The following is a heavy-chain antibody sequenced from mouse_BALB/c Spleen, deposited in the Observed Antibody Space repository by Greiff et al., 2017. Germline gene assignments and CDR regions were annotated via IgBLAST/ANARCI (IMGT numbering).Heavy chain of an antibody. V-gene: IGHV3-6*02. D-gene: IGHD1-1*01. CDR1: GYSITSGYY. J-gene: IGHJ1*01. CDR2: ISYDGSN. Sequence: EVKLMESGPGLVKPSQSLSLTCSVTGYSITSGYYWNWIRQFPGNKLEWMGYISYDGSNNYNPSLKNRISITRDTSKNQFFLKLNSVTTEDTATYYCASYYYGSRYWYFDVWGAGTTVTVSS. CDR3: ASYYYGSRYWYFDV.